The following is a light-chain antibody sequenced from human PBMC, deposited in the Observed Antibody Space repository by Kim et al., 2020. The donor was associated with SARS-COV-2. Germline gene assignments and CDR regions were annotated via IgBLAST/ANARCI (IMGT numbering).Light chain of an antibody. Sequence: GQRVTISCSGSSSSIGSNYVYWYQQLPGTAPKVLIYKNDQRPSGVPDRFSGSKSGTSASLAISGLRSEDEADYHCATWDGSLGGRVFGGGTQLTVL. J-gene: IGLJ2*01. CDR1: SSSIGSNY. V-gene: IGLV1-47*01. CDR3: ATWDGSLGGRV. CDR2: KND.